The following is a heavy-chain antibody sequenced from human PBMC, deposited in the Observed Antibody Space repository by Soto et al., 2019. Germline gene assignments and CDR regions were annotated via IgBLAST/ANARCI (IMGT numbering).Heavy chain of an antibody. V-gene: IGHV4-30-4*01. CDR1: GGSISSGDYY. CDR3: GTMPIVVEPAPMDV. D-gene: IGHD2-2*01. Sequence: SSETLSLTCTVSGGSISSGDYYWSWIRQPPGKGLEWIGYISYSGSTSYNASLKIRTSISADPSNNQFSLKLHSLTAADTAVYFCGTMPIVVEPAPMDVWGPGTSVTVSS. CDR2: ISYSGST. J-gene: IGHJ6*02.